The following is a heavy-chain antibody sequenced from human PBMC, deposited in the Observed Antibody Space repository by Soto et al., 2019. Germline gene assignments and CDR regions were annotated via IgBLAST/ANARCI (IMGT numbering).Heavy chain of an antibody. V-gene: IGHV3-23*01. CDR1: GFTFSSYA. Sequence: PGGSLRLSCAASGFTFSSYAMSWVRQAPGEGLEWVSAISGSGGSTYYADSVKGRFTISRDNSKNTLYLQMNSLRAEDTAVYYCATRIAAAGTEAGYYYYGMDVWGQGTTVTVSS. CDR3: ATRIAAAGTEAGYYYYGMDV. CDR2: ISGSGGST. J-gene: IGHJ6*02. D-gene: IGHD6-13*01.